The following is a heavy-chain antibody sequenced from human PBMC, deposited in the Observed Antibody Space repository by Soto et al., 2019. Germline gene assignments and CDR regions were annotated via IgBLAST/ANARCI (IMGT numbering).Heavy chain of an antibody. CDR2: TSFDEGNQ. CDR1: GFTFSHYA. Sequence: QVQLVESGGGVVQPGRSLRLSCAASGFTFSHYAMHWVRQAPGKGLEWVAVTSFDEGNQYYADSVKGRFTISRDNSKNTLFLQMNSLRVEDTAVYYCARSAPYYPLDYWGQGTLVNVSS. D-gene: IGHD3-10*01. J-gene: IGHJ4*02. V-gene: IGHV3-30*04. CDR3: ARSAPYYPLDY.